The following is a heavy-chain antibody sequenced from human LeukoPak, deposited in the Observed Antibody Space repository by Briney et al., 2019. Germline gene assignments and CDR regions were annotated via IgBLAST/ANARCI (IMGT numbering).Heavy chain of an antibody. D-gene: IGHD6-6*01. CDR2: ISGSGGST. CDR3: AKEGGYSSSSGEAFDI. V-gene: IGHV3-23*01. Sequence: GGSLRLSCAASGFTFSSFWMSWVRQAPGKGLEWVSAISGSGGSTYYADSVKGRFTISRDNSKNTLYLQMNSLRAEDTAVYYCAKEGGYSSSSGEAFDIWGQGTMVTVSS. J-gene: IGHJ3*02. CDR1: GFTFSSFW.